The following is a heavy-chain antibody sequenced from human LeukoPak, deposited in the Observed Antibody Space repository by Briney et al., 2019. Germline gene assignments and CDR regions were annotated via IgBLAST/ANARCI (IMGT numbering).Heavy chain of an antibody. V-gene: IGHV4-38-2*02. J-gene: IGHJ4*02. Sequence: PSETLSLTCTVSGYSINSGYYWGWIRQPPGKGLEWIGSIWHTRSTYYNPSLKSRVTISVDTSKNQFSLKLTSVTAADTAVYYCARITDLSVATDYWGQGTLVTVSS. D-gene: IGHD6-19*01. CDR2: IWHTRST. CDR1: GYSINSGYY. CDR3: ARITDLSVATDY.